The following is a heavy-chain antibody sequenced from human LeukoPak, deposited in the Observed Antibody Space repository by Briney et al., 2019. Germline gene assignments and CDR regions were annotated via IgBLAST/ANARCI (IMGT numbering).Heavy chain of an antibody. CDR1: GDSINSGDYY. D-gene: IGHD4-11*01. CDR2: ISYNGNS. Sequence: SETLSLTCNLSGDSINSGDYYWSWIRQPPGKGLEWIGYISYNGNSYYSPSLKSRVSISTDTSRNQFFLRMTSVTAADTAVYFCGRSYSSSQDHWGRGILVAVSS. J-gene: IGHJ4*02. CDR3: GRSYSSSQDH. V-gene: IGHV4-30-4*08.